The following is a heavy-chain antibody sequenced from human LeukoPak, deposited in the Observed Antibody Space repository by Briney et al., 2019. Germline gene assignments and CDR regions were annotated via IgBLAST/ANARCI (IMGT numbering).Heavy chain of an antibody. D-gene: IGHD5-24*01. CDR1: GGTFSSYA. J-gene: IGHJ6*02. CDR3: ARVALGRRWLQTSYYYGMDV. CDR2: IIPIFGTA. Sequence: GASVTVSCKASGGTFSSYAISWVRQAPGQGLEWMGGIIPIFGTANYAQKFQGRVTITADESTSTAYMELSSLRSEDTAVFYCARVALGRRWLQTSYYYGMDVWGQGTTVTVSS. V-gene: IGHV1-69*13.